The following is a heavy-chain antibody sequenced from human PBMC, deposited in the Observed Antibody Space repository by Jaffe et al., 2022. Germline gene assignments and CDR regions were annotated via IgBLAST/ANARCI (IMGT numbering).Heavy chain of an antibody. V-gene: IGHV3-43D*04. D-gene: IGHD6-19*01. J-gene: IGHJ4*02. Sequence: EVQLVESGGVVVQPGGSLRLSCAASGFTFDDYAMHWVRQAPGKGLEWVSLISWDGGSTYYADSVKGRFTISRDNSKNSLYLQMNSLRAEDTALYYCAKEGAPMAGYFDYWGQGTLVTVSS. CDR1: GFTFDDYA. CDR2: ISWDGGST. CDR3: AKEGAPMAGYFDY.